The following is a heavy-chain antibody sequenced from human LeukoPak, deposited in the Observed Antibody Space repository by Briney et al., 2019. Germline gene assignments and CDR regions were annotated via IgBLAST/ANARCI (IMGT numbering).Heavy chain of an antibody. Sequence: PGGSLRLSCADSGSAFNTYGMNWVRQAPGKGLEWVSGISGGGGTINYADSVKGRFTISRDNSKNTLYLQMNSLRAEDTAVYYCAKVSLSTVTTGGFDYWGQGTLVTVSS. CDR3: AKVSLSTVTTGGFDY. CDR2: ISGGGGTI. D-gene: IGHD4-17*01. V-gene: IGHV3-23*01. J-gene: IGHJ4*02. CDR1: GSAFNTYG.